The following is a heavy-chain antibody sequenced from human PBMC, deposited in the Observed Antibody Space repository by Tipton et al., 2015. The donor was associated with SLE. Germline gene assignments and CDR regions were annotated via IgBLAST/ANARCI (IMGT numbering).Heavy chain of an antibody. CDR1: GGPISSSSHY. J-gene: IGHJ4*02. D-gene: IGHD6-6*01. Sequence: TLSLTCTVSGGPISSSSHYWGWIRQPPGKGLEWIGSIYYSGSTYYNPSLKSRVTISVDTSKNQFSLKLSSVTAADTAVYYCARQWGDSSSSGDYWGQGTLVTVSS. CDR3: ARQWGDSSSSGDY. V-gene: IGHV4-39*07. CDR2: IYYSGST.